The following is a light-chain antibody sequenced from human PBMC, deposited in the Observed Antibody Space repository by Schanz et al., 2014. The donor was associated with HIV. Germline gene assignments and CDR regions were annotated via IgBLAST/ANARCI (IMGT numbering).Light chain of an antibody. Sequence: PGERATLSCRASLSISSRSSAWYQQRSGQPPRLLIYDTFRMATGLPDRFSGSGSGTDFSLTISRLEPEDFAVYYCQQDGARPQSFGQGPKLQIK. CDR2: DTF. V-gene: IGKV3D-20*02. J-gene: IGKJ2*03. CDR1: LSISSRS. CDR3: QQDGARPQS.